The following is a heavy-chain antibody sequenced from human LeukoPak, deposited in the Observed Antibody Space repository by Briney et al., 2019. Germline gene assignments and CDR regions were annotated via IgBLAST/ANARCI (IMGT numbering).Heavy chain of an antibody. CDR2: ISGSGGST. D-gene: IGHD3-22*01. J-gene: IGHJ4*02. V-gene: IGHV3-23*01. Sequence: SGGSLRLSCAASGFTFSSYAMSWVRQAPGKGLEWVSAISGSGGSTYYADSVKGRFTISRDNSKNTLYLQMNSLRAEDTAVYYCAKAGGYYDSSGYYYSYYFDYWGQGTLVTVSS. CDR1: GFTFSSYA. CDR3: AKAGGYYDSSGYYYSYYFDY.